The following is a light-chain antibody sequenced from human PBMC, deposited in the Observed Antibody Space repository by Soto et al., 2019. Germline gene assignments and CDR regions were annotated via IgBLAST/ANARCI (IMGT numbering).Light chain of an antibody. CDR1: QSVLYSSNNKNY. CDR3: QQYYSTLCP. Sequence: DIVMTQSPDSLAVSLGERATINCKSSQSVLYSSNNKNYLAWYQQKPGQPPKLLIYWASTRESGVPDRFSGSGSGTDFTLTISSLQAEDVAVDYCQQYYSTLCPFGQGTNVEIK. J-gene: IGKJ1*01. CDR2: WAS. V-gene: IGKV4-1*01.